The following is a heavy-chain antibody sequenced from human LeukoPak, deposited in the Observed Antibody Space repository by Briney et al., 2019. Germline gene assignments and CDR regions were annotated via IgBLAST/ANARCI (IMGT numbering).Heavy chain of an antibody. J-gene: IGHJ6*02. CDR3: ARERSGPSRYYYYYYGMDV. V-gene: IGHV3-7*01. D-gene: IGHD6-19*01. CDR1: GFTFSSYW. CDR2: IKQEGSEK. Sequence: GGSLRLSCAASGFTFSSYWMSWARRAPGKGWGGGANIKQEGSEKYYVDSVKGRFSISRDNAKNSLYLQMNSLRAEDTAVYYCARERSGPSRYYYYYYGMDVWGQGTTVTVSS.